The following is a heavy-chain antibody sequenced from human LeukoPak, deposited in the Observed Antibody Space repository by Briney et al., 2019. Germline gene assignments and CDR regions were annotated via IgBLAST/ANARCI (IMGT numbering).Heavy chain of an antibody. Sequence: SQTLSLTCIVSGVSISSGDYYWSWIRLPPGKGLEWIGYTYYSGSTYYNPSLKSRVTISVDTSKNQFSLKLSSVTAADTAVYYCARGKAPTYWGQGTLVTVSS. J-gene: IGHJ4*02. V-gene: IGHV4-30-4*01. CDR2: TYYSGST. D-gene: IGHD4-17*01. CDR1: GVSISSGDYY. CDR3: ARGKAPTY.